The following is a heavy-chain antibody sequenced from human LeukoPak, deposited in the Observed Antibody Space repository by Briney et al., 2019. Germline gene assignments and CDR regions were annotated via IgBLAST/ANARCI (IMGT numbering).Heavy chain of an antibody. CDR1: GYTFTGYY. D-gene: IGHD5-18*01. CDR3: AKLYSYGLGFDY. V-gene: IGHV1-2*06. Sequence: ASVKVSCEASGYTFTGYYMHWVRQAPGQGLEWMGRINPNGGGTNYAQKFQGRVTMTRDTSTSTVYMELSSLRSEDTAVYYCAKLYSYGLGFDYWGQGTLVTVSS. CDR2: INPNGGGT. J-gene: IGHJ4*02.